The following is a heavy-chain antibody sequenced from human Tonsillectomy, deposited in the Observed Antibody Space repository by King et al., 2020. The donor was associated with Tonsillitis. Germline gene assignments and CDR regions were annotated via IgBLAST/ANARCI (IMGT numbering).Heavy chain of an antibody. CDR2: ISYDGNNK. D-gene: IGHD3-3*01. CDR1: GFTFNYYG. CDR3: AKSWAPKWALSDSIDI. J-gene: IGHJ3*02. V-gene: IGHV3-30*18. Sequence: VQLVESGGGVVQPGKSLRLSCAASGFTFNYYGMHWVRQAPGKGLEWVAIISYDGNNKYYADSLKGRFTISRDNSKNTVHLQMNNLRTEDTSVYYCAKSWAPKWALSDSIDIWGQGTMVTVSS.